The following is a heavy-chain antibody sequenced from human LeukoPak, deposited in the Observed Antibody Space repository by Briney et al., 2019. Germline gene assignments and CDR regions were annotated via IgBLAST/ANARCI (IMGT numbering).Heavy chain of an antibody. J-gene: IGHJ4*02. D-gene: IGHD5-18*01. Sequence: GGSLRLSCAASGFTFSNYEMNWVRQAPGKGLEWVSYISSSGSTIYYADSVKGRSTISRDNAKNSLYLQMNSLRAEDTAVYYCAQIYTYGSSQFDYWDQGTLVTVSS. CDR2: ISSSGSTI. V-gene: IGHV3-48*03. CDR1: GFTFSNYE. CDR3: AQIYTYGSSQFDY.